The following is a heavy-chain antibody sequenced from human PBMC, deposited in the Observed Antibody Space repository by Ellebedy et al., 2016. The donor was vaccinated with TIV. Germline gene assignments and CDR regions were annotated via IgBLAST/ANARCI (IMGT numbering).Heavy chain of an antibody. CDR3: ARVESNPVMMYYFYGMDV. CDR2: IYRGGNT. J-gene: IGHJ6*02. V-gene: IGHV3-66*01. D-gene: IGHD2/OR15-2a*01. Sequence: GESLKISCAASGFSVSSNFMTWVRQAPGKGLEWVSVIYRGGNTYYADSVKGRFTMSRDNSKNTMFLQMNSLRAEDTAVYCCARVESNPVMMYYFYGMDVWGQGTTVSVSS. CDR1: GFSVSSNF.